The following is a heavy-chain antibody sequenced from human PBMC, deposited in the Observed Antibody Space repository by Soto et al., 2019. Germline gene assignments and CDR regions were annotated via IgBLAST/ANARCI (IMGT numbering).Heavy chain of an antibody. V-gene: IGHV1-18*04. J-gene: IGHJ4*02. D-gene: IGHD3-22*01. CDR1: GYTFTSYG. CDR2: ISAYNGNT. Sequence: QVQLVQSGAEVKKPGASVKVSCKASGYTFTSYGISWVRQAPGQGLEWMGWISAYNGNTNYAQKLQGRVTMTTDTSTGTAYMGMRSLRSDETAVYYCARGGAPWYYYDSSGYPFDYWGQGTLVTVSS. CDR3: ARGGAPWYYYDSSGYPFDY.